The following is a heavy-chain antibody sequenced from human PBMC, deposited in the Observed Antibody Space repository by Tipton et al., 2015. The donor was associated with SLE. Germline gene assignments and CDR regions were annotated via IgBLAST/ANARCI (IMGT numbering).Heavy chain of an antibody. Sequence: TLSLTCAVYGGSFSGYFWSWIRQPPGKGLEWIGEINYSGSTNYNPSLKSRVTISVDTTKSQFSLNLSSVTAADTAVYYCARVRAARHLILGGYYCYMDFWGKGTTVTVSS. V-gene: IGHV4-34*01. J-gene: IGHJ6*03. CDR3: ARVRAARHLILGGYYCYMDF. CDR2: INYSGST. D-gene: IGHD6-6*01. CDR1: GGSFSGYF.